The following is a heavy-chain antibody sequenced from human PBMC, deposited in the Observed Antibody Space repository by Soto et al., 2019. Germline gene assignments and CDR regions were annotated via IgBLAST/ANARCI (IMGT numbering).Heavy chain of an antibody. CDR3: XXXXXXXXXXXXXXXXXY. CDR2: ISGSGGST. CDR1: GFTFSSYA. V-gene: IGHV3-23*01. Sequence: EVQLLESGGGLVQPGGSLRLSCAASGFTFSSYAMSWVRQAPGKGLEWVSAISGSGGSTYYADSVKGRFTISRDNSKXXXXXXXXXXXXXXXXXXXXXXXXXXXXXXXXXXXXXYWGQGTLVTVSS. J-gene: IGHJ4*02.